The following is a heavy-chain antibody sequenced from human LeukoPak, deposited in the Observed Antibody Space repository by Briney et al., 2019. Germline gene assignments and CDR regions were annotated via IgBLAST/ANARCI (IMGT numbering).Heavy chain of an antibody. D-gene: IGHD2/OR15-2a*01. CDR1: GGSITNYY. V-gene: IGHV4-59*01. Sequence: SQTLSLTCTVSGGSITNYYWSWIRQPPGKGLEWIGYFYYSGSTKYNPSLKSRVTISVDTSNNQFSLKLNSVTAADTAVYYCARDGLLNRWFDPWGQGTLVTVSS. CDR3: ARDGLLNRWFDP. J-gene: IGHJ5*02. CDR2: FYYSGST.